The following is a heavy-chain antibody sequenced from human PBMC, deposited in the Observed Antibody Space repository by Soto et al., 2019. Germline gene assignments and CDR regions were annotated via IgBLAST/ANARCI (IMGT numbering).Heavy chain of an antibody. V-gene: IGHV1-46*01. CDR1: GYTFTSYY. CDR3: ARDLFWSGSPGGFDY. Sequence: ASVKVSCKASGYTFTSYYMHWVRQAPGQGLEWMGIINPSGGSTSYAQKFQGRVTMTRDTSTSTVYMELSSLRSEDTAVYYCARDLFWSGSPGGFDYWGHGTLVTVSS. D-gene: IGHD3-3*01. J-gene: IGHJ4*01. CDR2: INPSGGST.